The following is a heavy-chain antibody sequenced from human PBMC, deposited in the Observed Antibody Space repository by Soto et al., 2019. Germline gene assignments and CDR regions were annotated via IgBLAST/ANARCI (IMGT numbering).Heavy chain of an antibody. CDR3: ARGRRSTSAYYYYYGMDV. CDR2: ISFDGNNN. Sequence: QVQLVESGGGVVQPGRSLRLSCAASGFTFSNYALHWVRQAPGRGLEWVALISFDGNNNYYANSVKGRFTISRDNSKSTLYLQMNSLRAEDTAVYYCARGRRSTSAYYYYYGMDVWGQGTTVTVSS. CDR1: GFTFSNYA. V-gene: IGHV3-30-3*01. J-gene: IGHJ6*02. D-gene: IGHD2-2*01.